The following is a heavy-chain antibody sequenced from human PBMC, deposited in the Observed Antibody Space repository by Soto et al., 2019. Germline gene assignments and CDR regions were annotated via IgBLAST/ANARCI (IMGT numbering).Heavy chain of an antibody. CDR2: AHYSRTA. Sequence: QVQLQESGPGLVLPSETLSLTCSVTGGSISDIFWNWVRRPPGKGLEWIGYAHYSRTAKYNPSLKSRLTMSLDSSKNQISLRLSSVTAADTAIYYCAKWVSPHRAFDIWGQGTMVTVSS. J-gene: IGHJ3*02. D-gene: IGHD1-26*01. V-gene: IGHV4-59*08. CDR1: GGSISDIF. CDR3: AKWVSPHRAFDI.